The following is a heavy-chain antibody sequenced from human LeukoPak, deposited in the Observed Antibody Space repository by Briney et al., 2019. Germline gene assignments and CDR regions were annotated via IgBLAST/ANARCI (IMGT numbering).Heavy chain of an antibody. D-gene: IGHD3-10*01. CDR2: ISYTGASDSGTA. V-gene: IGHV4-31*03. CDR1: GGSITRGGYY. J-gene: IGHJ3*02. CDR3: ASPGITMVRGVLPDAFDI. Sequence: SQTLSLTCTVSGGSITRGGYYWSWIRQHPGKGLEWIGYISYTGASDSGTASYNAALKSRVTISVDTSKNQFSLKLSSVTAADTAVYYCASPGITMVRGVLPDAFDIWGQGTMVTVSS.